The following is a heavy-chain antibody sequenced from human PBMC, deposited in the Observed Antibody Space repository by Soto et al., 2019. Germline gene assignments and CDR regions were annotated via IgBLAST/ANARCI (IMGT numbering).Heavy chain of an antibody. CDR2: IYYSGST. CDR1: GFSISSYY. CDR3: ARSAPYCSGGSCSDFDY. Sequence: PSETLSLTCPVSGFSISSYYWSWIRQPPGKGLEWIGYIYYSGSTNYNPSLKSRVTISVDTSKNQFSLKLSSVTAADTAVYYCARSAPYCSGGSCSDFDYWGQGTLVTVSS. V-gene: IGHV4-59*01. D-gene: IGHD2-15*01. J-gene: IGHJ4*02.